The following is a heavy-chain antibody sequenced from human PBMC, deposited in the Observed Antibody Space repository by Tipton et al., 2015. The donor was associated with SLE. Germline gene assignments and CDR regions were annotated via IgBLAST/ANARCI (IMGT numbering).Heavy chain of an antibody. J-gene: IGHJ3*02. D-gene: IGHD3-10*01. CDR1: GYSISSGYY. CDR3: ARPRSVWFRELYAFDI. CDR2: INHSGST. V-gene: IGHV4-38-2*01. Sequence: TLSLTCAVPGYSISSGYYWGWIRQPPGKGLEWIGEINHSGSTNYNPSLKSRVTISVDTSKNQFSLKLSSVTAADTAVYYCARPRSVWFRELYAFDIWGQGTMVTVSS.